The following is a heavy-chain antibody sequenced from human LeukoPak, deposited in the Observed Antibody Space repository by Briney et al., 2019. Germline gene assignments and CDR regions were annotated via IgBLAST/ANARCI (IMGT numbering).Heavy chain of an antibody. D-gene: IGHD3-10*01. Sequence: GGSLRLSCAASGFPFSGYWMHWVRQAPGKGLVWVSRINSDGSSTSYADSVKGRFTISRDNAKNTLYLQMTSLRAEDTAVYYCYYFGSGSYSVADYWGQGILVTVSS. V-gene: IGHV3-74*01. CDR3: YYFGSGSYSVADY. CDR1: GFPFSGYW. J-gene: IGHJ4*02. CDR2: INSDGSST.